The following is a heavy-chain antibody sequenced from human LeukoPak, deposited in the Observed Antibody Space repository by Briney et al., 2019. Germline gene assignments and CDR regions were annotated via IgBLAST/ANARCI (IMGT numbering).Heavy chain of an antibody. J-gene: IGHJ4*02. CDR2: INPNGGDT. CDR3: ARDYGSGSYSSEFDY. Sequence: ASVKVSCKTSGYTFTDYYVHWVRQAPGQGLEWMGCINPNGGDTNYAQNFRGRVTMTRDTSISTAYMELTRLRSDDTAVYYCARDYGSGSYSSEFDYWGQGTLVTVSS. V-gene: IGHV1-2*02. D-gene: IGHD3-10*01. CDR1: GYTFTDYY.